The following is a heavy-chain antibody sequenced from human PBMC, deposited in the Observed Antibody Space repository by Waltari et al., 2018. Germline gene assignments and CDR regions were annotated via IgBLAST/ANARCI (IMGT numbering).Heavy chain of an antibody. CDR1: GYTFTSYA. J-gene: IGHJ4*02. CDR2: INAGKGNT. V-gene: IGHV1-3*01. CDR3: ARVAPNLLRWNDY. Sequence: QVQLVQSGAEVKKPGASVKVSCKASGYTFTSYAMHWVRQAPGQRLEGMGWINAGKGNTKYAQKVQGRGTMTRDTSASTAYMELSSLRSEDTAVYYCARVAPNLLRWNDYWGQGTLVTVSS. D-gene: IGHD3-10*02.